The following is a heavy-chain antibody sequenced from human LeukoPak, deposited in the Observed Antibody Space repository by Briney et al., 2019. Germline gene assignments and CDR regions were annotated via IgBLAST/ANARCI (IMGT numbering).Heavy chain of an antibody. V-gene: IGHV1-69*05. CDR3: ARGGTSSSSWYGDAEYFQH. D-gene: IGHD6-13*01. CDR1: GGTFSRSA. J-gene: IGHJ1*01. CDR2: IIPMFRTA. Sequence: SVKVPCKASGGTFSRSAVNWVRQAPGQGLEWMGGIIPMFRTANYAQKFQGRVTITTDESTSTAYMELSSLRSEDTAVYYCARGGTSSSSWYGDAEYFQHWGQGTLVTVSS.